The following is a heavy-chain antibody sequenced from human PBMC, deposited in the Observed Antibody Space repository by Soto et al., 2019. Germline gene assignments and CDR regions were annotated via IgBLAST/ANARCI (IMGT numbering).Heavy chain of an antibody. CDR1: GGSISSGGYY. Sequence: QVQLQESGPGPVKPSQTLSLTCTVSGGSISSGGYYWSWIRQHPGKGLEWIGYIYYSGSTYYNPSIRSRVTISVDTSKTQFSLKLSSMTAADTAVYYCARESRATGAFDYWGQGTLVTVSS. J-gene: IGHJ4*02. CDR2: IYYSGST. D-gene: IGHD1-26*01. CDR3: ARESRATGAFDY. V-gene: IGHV4-31*03.